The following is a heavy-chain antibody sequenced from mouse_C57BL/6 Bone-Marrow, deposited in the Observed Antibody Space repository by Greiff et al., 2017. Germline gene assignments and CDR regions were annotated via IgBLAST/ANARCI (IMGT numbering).Heavy chain of an antibody. J-gene: IGHJ2*01. D-gene: IGHD1-1*01. CDR1: GYTFTSYW. CDR2: IDPSDSYT. Sequence: QVQLQQPGAELVMPGASVKLSCKASGYTFTSYWMHWVKQRPGQGLEWIGEIDPSDSYTNYNQKFKGKSTLTVDKSSSTAYMQRSSLTSEDSAVYYCAREGILRSFDYWGQGTTLTVSS. CDR3: AREGILRSFDY. V-gene: IGHV1-69*01.